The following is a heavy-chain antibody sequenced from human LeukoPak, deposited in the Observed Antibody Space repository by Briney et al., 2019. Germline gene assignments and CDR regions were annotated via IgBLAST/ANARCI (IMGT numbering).Heavy chain of an antibody. V-gene: IGHV4-59*01. CDR3: ARVTGYMIEDYFDY. D-gene: IGHD3-22*01. CDR2: IYYSGST. J-gene: IGHJ4*02. CDR1: GGAISSYY. Sequence: SETLSLTCTVSGGAISSYYWSWIRQPPGKGLELIGYIYYSGSTNYNPSLKSRVTISVDTSKNQFSLRLSSVTAADTAVYYCARVTGYMIEDYFDYWGQGTLVTVSS.